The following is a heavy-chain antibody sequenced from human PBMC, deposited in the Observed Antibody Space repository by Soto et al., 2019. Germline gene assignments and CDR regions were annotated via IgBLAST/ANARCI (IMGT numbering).Heavy chain of an antibody. V-gene: IGHV3-30-3*01. CDR2: ISYDGSNK. D-gene: IGHD3-9*01. CDR3: ARGSPRLTSLDY. Sequence: GGSLRLSCAASGFTFSSYAMHWVRQAPGKGLEWVAVISYDGSNKYYADSVKGRFTISRDNSKNTLYLQMNSLRAEDTAVYYCARGSPRLTSLDYWGQGTLVTVSS. J-gene: IGHJ4*02. CDR1: GFTFSSYA.